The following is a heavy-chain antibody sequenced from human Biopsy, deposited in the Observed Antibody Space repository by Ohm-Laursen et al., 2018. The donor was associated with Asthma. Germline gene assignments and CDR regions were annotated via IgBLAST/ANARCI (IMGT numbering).Heavy chain of an antibody. J-gene: IGHJ4*02. Sequence: GTLSLTCTISGGSISTYYWTWIRQPPGKGLEWVAYLYNSGTTNYNPSLKSRVTISADTSKNQVSLNVRSVTAADTAGYYCWRSRGGTYGRTFESWGQGTLVTVSS. CDR3: WRSRGGTYGRTFES. CDR1: GGSISTYY. V-gene: IGHV4-59*01. D-gene: IGHD1-26*01. CDR2: LYNSGTT.